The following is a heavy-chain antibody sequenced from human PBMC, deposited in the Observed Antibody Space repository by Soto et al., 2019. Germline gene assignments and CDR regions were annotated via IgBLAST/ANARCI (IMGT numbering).Heavy chain of an antibody. CDR3: ASWSAWNPLYYPGMDV. J-gene: IGHJ6*02. V-gene: IGHV1-69*06. D-gene: IGHD1-1*01. Sequence: QVHLLQSGAEVKKPGSSLKVSCKVSGGAFTNYSLNWVRHSPGQGLEWLGGIIPLHNTSNYSEKFVGRLSVTADISSSKVYMHLSGLTSGDTATYYCASWSAWNPLYYPGMDVWGQGTTVTVSS. CDR1: GGAFTNYS. CDR2: IIPLHNTS.